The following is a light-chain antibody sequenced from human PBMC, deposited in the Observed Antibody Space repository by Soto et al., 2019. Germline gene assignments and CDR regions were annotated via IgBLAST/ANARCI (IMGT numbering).Light chain of an antibody. CDR1: SSDVGAYNY. J-gene: IGLJ2*01. V-gene: IGLV2-14*01. Sequence: LTQPASVSGSPGQSITISCTGTSSDVGAYNYVSWYQHHPGKAPKLMIYEVSNRPSGVSNRFFGSKSGNTASLTISGLQAEDEADYYCSSYSTSSTVGIFGGGTQLTVL. CDR2: EVS. CDR3: SSYSTSSTVGI.